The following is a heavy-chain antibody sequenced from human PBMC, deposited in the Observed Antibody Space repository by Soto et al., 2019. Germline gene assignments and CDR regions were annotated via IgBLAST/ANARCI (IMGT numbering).Heavy chain of an antibody. CDR1: GFTFSSYA. V-gene: IGHV3-30-3*01. Sequence: QVQLVESGGGVVQPGRSLRLSCAASGFTFSSYAMHWVRQAPGKGLEWVAVISYDGSNKYYADSVKGRFTISRDNSMNTLYLQMNSLRAEDTAVYYCARELVVPAARYYYYGMDVWGQGTTVTVSS. D-gene: IGHD2-2*01. CDR2: ISYDGSNK. CDR3: ARELVVPAARYYYYGMDV. J-gene: IGHJ6*02.